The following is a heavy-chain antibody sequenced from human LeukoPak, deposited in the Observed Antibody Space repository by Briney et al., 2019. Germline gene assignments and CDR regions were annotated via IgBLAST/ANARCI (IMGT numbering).Heavy chain of an antibody. J-gene: IGHJ4*02. CDR3: ARRSEYYYDSSGYSVFGY. V-gene: IGHV4-34*01. D-gene: IGHD3-22*01. CDR1: GGSFSGYY. Sequence: SETLSLTCAVYGGSFSGYYWSWIRQPPGKGLEWIGEINHSGSTNYNPSLKSRVTISVDTPMNQFSLKLSSVTAADTAVYYCARRSEYYYDSSGYSVFGYWGQGTLVTVSS. CDR2: INHSGST.